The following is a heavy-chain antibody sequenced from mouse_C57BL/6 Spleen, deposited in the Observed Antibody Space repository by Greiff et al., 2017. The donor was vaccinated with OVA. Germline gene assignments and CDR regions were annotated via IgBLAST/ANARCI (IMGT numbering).Heavy chain of an antibody. Sequence: EVQLQESGGDLVKPGGSLKLSCAASGFTFSSYGMSWVRQTPDKRLEWVATISSGGSYTYYPDSVKGRFTISRDNAKNTLYLQMSSLKSEDTAMYYCARPYYDYDDYAMDYWGQGTSVTVSS. V-gene: IGHV5-6*01. CDR1: GFTFSSYG. CDR3: ARPYYDYDDYAMDY. CDR2: ISSGGSYT. J-gene: IGHJ4*01. D-gene: IGHD2-4*01.